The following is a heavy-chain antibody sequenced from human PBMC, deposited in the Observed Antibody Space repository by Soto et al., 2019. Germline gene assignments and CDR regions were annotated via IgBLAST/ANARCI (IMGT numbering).Heavy chain of an antibody. Sequence: GGSLILSCAASGFTFSSYAMSWVRQAPGKGLEWVSAISGSGGSTYYADSVKGRFTISRDNSKNTLYLQMNSLRAEDTAVYYCAKDNGYSSSWYGYFQHWGQGTLVTVSS. J-gene: IGHJ1*01. CDR3: AKDNGYSSSWYGYFQH. V-gene: IGHV3-23*01. CDR1: GFTFSSYA. CDR2: ISGSGGST. D-gene: IGHD6-13*01.